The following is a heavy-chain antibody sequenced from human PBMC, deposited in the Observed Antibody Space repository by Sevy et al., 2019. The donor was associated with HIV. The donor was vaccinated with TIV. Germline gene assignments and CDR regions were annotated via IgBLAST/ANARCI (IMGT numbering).Heavy chain of an antibody. CDR1: GFTFSSYS. Sequence: GGSLRLSCAASGFTFSSYSINWVRQAPGKGLEWVSSISSSSSYIYYADSVKGRFTISRDNAKNSLYLQMNSLRAEDTAVYYCARGEYYGSGSYYHYYYGMDVWGQGTTVTVSS. J-gene: IGHJ6*02. V-gene: IGHV3-21*01. CDR3: ARGEYYGSGSYYHYYYGMDV. CDR2: ISSSSSYI. D-gene: IGHD3-10*01.